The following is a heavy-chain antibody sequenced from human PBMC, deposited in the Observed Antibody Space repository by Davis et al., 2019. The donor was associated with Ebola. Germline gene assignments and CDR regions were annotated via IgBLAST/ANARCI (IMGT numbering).Heavy chain of an antibody. J-gene: IGHJ3*02. CDR1: DNTFTNYW. CDR3: ASLRRTITGMDDGFDI. V-gene: IGHV5-51*01. Sequence: GESLKISCKGPDNTFTNYWIGWVRQMPGKGLEWMGIIYTGDSDTRYSPSFRGQVTISADKSTRTAYLQWGRLKASDTAMYYCASLRRTITGMDDGFDIWGQGTMVTVSS. D-gene: IGHD2-8*02. CDR2: IYTGDSDT.